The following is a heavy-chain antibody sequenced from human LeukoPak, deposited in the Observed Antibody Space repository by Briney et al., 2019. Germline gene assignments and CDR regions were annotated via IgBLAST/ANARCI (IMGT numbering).Heavy chain of an antibody. Sequence: SVRLSCTASGGTFSSYAISWVRQAPGQGLEWMGGIIPIFGTANYAQKFQGRVTITADESTSTAYMELSSLRSEDTAVYYCARDNRRERDCYNLDYWGQGTLVTVSS. D-gene: IGHD5-24*01. V-gene: IGHV1-69*13. CDR1: GGTFSSYA. CDR2: IIPIFGTA. J-gene: IGHJ4*02. CDR3: ARDNRRERDCYNLDY.